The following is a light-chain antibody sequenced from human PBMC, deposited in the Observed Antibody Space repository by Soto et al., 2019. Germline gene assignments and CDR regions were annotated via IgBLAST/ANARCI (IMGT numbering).Light chain of an antibody. J-gene: IGLJ1*01. CDR3: AAWDDSLNAL. CDR2: IND. CDR1: SSNIGDNP. Sequence: QSLLTQPPSASVTPGQRITISCSGSSSNIGDNPVNWYQQLPGAAPKLLIYINDQRPSGVPDRFSGSKSGTSASLAISGLQPEDEADYYCAAWDDSLNALFGTGTKVTVL. V-gene: IGLV1-44*01.